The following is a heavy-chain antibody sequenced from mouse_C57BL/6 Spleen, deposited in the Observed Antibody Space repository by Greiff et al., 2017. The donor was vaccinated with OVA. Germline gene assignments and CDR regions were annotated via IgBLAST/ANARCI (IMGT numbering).Heavy chain of an antibody. D-gene: IGHD4-1*01. Sequence: EVKLVESGPELVKPGASVKIPCKASGYTFTDYNMDWVKQSHGKSLEWIGDINPNNGGTIYNQKFKGKATLTVDKSSSTAYMELRSLTSEDTAVYYCANRRLGWFAYWGQGTLVTVSA. CDR3: ANRRLGWFAY. CDR2: INPNNGGT. J-gene: IGHJ3*01. CDR1: GYTFTDYN. V-gene: IGHV1-18*01.